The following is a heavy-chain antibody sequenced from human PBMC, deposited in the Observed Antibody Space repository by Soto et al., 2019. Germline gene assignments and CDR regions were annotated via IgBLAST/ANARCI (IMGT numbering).Heavy chain of an antibody. CDR1: GGSLSSYY. V-gene: IGHV4-59*01. D-gene: IGHD3-10*01. CDR2: VSSTGRT. CDR3: ARVVIMGWGGGDWFDP. Sequence: QVQLQESGPGLVKPSETLSLTCNVSGGSLSSYYWSWIRQSPEMGLEWIASVSSTGRTHYNPSLKGRVAMSVGASKSQVSVRLTSVTTADTAMYYCARVVIMGWGGGDWFDPWGEGTLVSVSS. J-gene: IGHJ5*02.